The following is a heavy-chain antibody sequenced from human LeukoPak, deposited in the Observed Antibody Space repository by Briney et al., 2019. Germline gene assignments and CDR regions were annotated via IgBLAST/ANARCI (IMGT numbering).Heavy chain of an antibody. J-gene: IGHJ4*02. Sequence: PSETLTLTCAVSGYSISSIYYWGWIRRPPGKGLEWIGTNDHTGTTYYNPSLKSRVTLSVDTSKNQFSLTLNSVTAADTAFYYCARNGGYGKFDYWGQGTLVTVSS. CDR2: NDHTGTT. CDR3: ARNGGYGKFDY. CDR1: GYSISSIYY. V-gene: IGHV4-38-2*01. D-gene: IGHD1-26*01.